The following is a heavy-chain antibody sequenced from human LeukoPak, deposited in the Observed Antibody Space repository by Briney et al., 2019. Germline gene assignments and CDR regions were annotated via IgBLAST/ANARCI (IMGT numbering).Heavy chain of an antibody. V-gene: IGHV4-59*01. J-gene: IGHJ4*02. CDR2: IYYSGST. CDR3: ARGPSYSSSWFDY. D-gene: IGHD6-13*01. Sequence: SSETLSLTCTVSGGSISSYYWSWIRQPPGKGLEWIGYIYYSGSTNYNPSLKSRVTISVDTSKNQFSLKLSSVTAADTAVYYCARGPSYSSSWFDYWGQGTLVTVSS. CDR1: GGSISSYY.